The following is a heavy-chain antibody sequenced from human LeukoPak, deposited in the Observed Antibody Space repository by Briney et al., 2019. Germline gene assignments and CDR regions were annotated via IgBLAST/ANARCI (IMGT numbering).Heavy chain of an antibody. Sequence: GGSLRLSCAAYGLTFNTYWMNWVRQAPGKGLEWVSYISSSSSTIYYADSVKGRFTISRDNAKNSLYLQMNSLRAEDTAVYYCASNSGYDQSAFDIWGQGTMVTVSS. D-gene: IGHD5-12*01. CDR2: ISSSSSTI. CDR1: GLTFNTYW. CDR3: ASNSGYDQSAFDI. V-gene: IGHV3-48*04. J-gene: IGHJ3*02.